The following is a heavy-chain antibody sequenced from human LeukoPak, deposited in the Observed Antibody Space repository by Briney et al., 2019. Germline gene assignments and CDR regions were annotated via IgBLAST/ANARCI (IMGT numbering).Heavy chain of an antibody. Sequence: SETLSLTCAVYGGSFSGYYWSWIRQPPGKGLEWIGEINHSGSTNYNPSLKSRVTISVDTSKNQFSLKLSSVTAADTAVYYCARGRLPRYYWGQGTLVTVSS. CDR2: INHSGST. V-gene: IGHV4-34*01. CDR3: ARGRLPRYY. J-gene: IGHJ4*02. D-gene: IGHD5-12*01. CDR1: GGSFSGYY.